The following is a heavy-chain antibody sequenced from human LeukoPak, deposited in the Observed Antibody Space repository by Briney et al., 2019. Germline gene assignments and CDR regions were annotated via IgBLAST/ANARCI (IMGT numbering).Heavy chain of an antibody. CDR3: AKSSYYDSSGYYREYYFDY. CDR1: GFTFSSYA. D-gene: IGHD3-22*01. J-gene: IGHJ4*02. CDR2: ISGGGGVT. V-gene: IGHV3-23*01. Sequence: GGSLRLSCAASGFTFSSYAMSWVRQAPGKGLEWVSAISGGGGVTDNADSVKGRFTVSRDNSKNTLYLQMNSLRVEDTAVYYCAKSSYYDSSGYYREYYFDYWGQGALVTVSS.